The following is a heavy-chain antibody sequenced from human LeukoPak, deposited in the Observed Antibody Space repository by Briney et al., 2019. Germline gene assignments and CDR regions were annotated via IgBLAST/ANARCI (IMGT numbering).Heavy chain of an antibody. CDR3: ARDPNGYPGDDAFDI. V-gene: IGHV1-18*01. CDR2: ISAYNGNT. D-gene: IGHD5-24*01. CDR1: GYTFTSYG. J-gene: IGHJ3*02. Sequence: ASVKVSCKASGYTFTSYGISWVRQAPGQGLEWMGWISAYNGNTNYAQKLQGRVTMTTDTSTSTAYMELRSLRSDDTAVYYCARDPNGYPGDDAFDIWGQGTMVTVSS.